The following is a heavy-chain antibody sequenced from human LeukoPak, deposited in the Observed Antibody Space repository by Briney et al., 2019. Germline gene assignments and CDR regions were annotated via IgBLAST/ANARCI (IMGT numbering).Heavy chain of an antibody. Sequence: ETLSLTCTVSGGSISSSSYYWGWVRQAPGKGLEWVSTISGSGGSTYYADSVKGRLTISRDNSKNTLYLQMNSLRAEDTAVYYCAKSGIAARFSGRYSYNYMDVWGKGTTVTVSS. D-gene: IGHD6-6*01. CDR2: ISGSGGST. CDR1: GGSISSSSYY. V-gene: IGHV3-23*01. J-gene: IGHJ6*03. CDR3: AKSGIAARFSGRYSYNYMDV.